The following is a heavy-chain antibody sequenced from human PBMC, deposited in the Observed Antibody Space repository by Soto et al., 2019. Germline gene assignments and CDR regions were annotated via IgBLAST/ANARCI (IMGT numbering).Heavy chain of an antibody. CDR1: GYTFTGYY. CDR2: INPNSGGT. V-gene: IGHV1-2*02. D-gene: IGHD6-13*01. Sequence: ASVKVSCKASGYTFTGYYMHWVRQAPGQGLEWMGWINPNSGGTNYAQKFQGRVTMTRDTSISTAYMELSRLRSDDTAVYYCARVAGSSSWNYYYYYGMDVWGQGTTVTVSS. CDR3: ARVAGSSSWNYYYYYGMDV. J-gene: IGHJ6*02.